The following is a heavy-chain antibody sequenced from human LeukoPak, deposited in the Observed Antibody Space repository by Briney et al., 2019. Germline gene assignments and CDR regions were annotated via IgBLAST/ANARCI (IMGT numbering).Heavy chain of an antibody. CDR3: ARDAPLLPKSFDY. V-gene: IGHV3-66*01. CDR1: GFTVSSNY. J-gene: IGHJ4*02. Sequence: PGGSLRLSCAASGFTVSSNYMSWVRQAPGKGLEWVSVIYSGGSTYYADSVKGRFTISRDNSKNTLYLQMNSLGAEDTAVYYCARDAPLLPKSFDYWGQGTLVTVSS. D-gene: IGHD3-22*01. CDR2: IYSGGST.